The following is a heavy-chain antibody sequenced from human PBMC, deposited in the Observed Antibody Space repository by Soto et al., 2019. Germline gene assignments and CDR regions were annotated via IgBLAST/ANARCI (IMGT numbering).Heavy chain of an antibody. J-gene: IGHJ6*02. Sequence: ASVKVSCKTSGYNFTSHYIHWVRQAPGQRLESMGIIYPRGGSTIYAQKFQGKVTMTRDTSTHTLYMELSSLRSEDAAIYYCARVGYSSTGTTLHFHGLDVWGQGTTVTVSS. CDR2: IYPRGGST. D-gene: IGHD3-22*01. V-gene: IGHV1-46*01. CDR3: ARVGYSSTGTTLHFHGLDV. CDR1: GYNFTSHY.